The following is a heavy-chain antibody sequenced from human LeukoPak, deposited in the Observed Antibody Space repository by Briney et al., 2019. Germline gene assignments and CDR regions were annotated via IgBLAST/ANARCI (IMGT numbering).Heavy chain of an antibody. CDR1: GFTVITND. Sequence: GGSLRLSCAASGFTVITNDMTWVRQAPGKGLEWVSYISSGSGTIYYADSVKGRFTISRDNAKNSLYLQMNSLRAEDTAVYYCARVSIAAAGRGSFDYWGQGTLVTVSS. J-gene: IGHJ4*02. CDR2: ISSGSGTI. D-gene: IGHD6-13*01. V-gene: IGHV3-48*01. CDR3: ARVSIAAAGRGSFDY.